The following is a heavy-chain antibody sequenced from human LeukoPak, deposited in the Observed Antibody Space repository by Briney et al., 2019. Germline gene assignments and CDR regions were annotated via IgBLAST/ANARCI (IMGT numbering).Heavy chain of an antibody. Sequence: SQTLSLTCTVSGGSISSGDYYWSWIRQPPGKGLEWIGYIYYSGSTYYNPSLKSRVTISVDTSKNQFSLKLSSVTAADTAVYYCARGNHYDIYGMDVWGQGTTVTVSS. CDR2: IYYSGST. J-gene: IGHJ6*02. CDR1: GGSISSGDYY. D-gene: IGHD3-22*01. CDR3: ARGNHYDIYGMDV. V-gene: IGHV4-30-4*01.